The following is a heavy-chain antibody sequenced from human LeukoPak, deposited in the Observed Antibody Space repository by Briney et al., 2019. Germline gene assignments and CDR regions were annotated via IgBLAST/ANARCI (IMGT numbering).Heavy chain of an antibody. J-gene: IGHJ4*02. Sequence: ASVKVSCKASGYTFTGYYMHWVRQAPGQGLEWMGWINPNSGGTNYAQKCQGRVTMTRDTSISTAYMELSRLRSDDTAVYYCARQRIGGYSGYDFDYWGQGTLVTVSS. CDR1: GYTFTGYY. D-gene: IGHD5-12*01. V-gene: IGHV1-2*02. CDR3: ARQRIGGYSGYDFDY. CDR2: INPNSGGT.